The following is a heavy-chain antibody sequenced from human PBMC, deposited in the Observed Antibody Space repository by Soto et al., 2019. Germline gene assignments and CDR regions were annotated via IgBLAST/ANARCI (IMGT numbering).Heavy chain of an antibody. CDR3: ARQAARRFDYYYYYGMDV. CDR2: IYPGDSDT. D-gene: IGHD6-6*01. J-gene: IGHJ6*02. CDR1: GYSFTSYW. V-gene: IGHV5-51*01. Sequence: GESLKISCNGSGYSFTSYWIGWVRQMPGKGLEWMGIIYPGDSDTRYSPSFQGQVTISADKSISTAYLQWSSLKASDTAMYYCARQAARRFDYYYYYGMDVWGQGTTVTVSS.